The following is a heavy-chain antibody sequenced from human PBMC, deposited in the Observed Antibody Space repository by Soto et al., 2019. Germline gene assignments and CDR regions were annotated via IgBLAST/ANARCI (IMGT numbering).Heavy chain of an antibody. V-gene: IGHV3-30-3*01. D-gene: IGHD3-9*01. CDR1: GFTFRSYA. CDR2: ISFDGNNK. J-gene: IGHJ6*02. Sequence: QVQLVESGGGVVQPGMSLRLSCAASGFTFRSYAMHWVRQAPGKGLEWVAVISFDGNNKYYADSVKGRFTISRDNSKNTLYLQMSSLRPDDTAVYYCARDRLFESNTFYYNYGMDVWGQGTTVTVSS. CDR3: ARDRLFESNTFYYNYGMDV.